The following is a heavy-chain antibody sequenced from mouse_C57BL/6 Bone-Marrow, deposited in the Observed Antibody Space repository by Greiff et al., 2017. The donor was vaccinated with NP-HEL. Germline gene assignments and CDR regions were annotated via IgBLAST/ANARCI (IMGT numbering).Heavy chain of an antibody. CDR2: IWGDGST. Sequence: QVQLKESGPGLVAPSQSLSITCTVSGFSLTSYGVSWVRQPPGKGLEWLGVIWGDGSTNYHAALISRLSISKEHSTSHVSLKLNRLQTDDTDTYYCAKPGSDGYYHYYAMDYWGQGTSVTVSS. D-gene: IGHD2-3*01. CDR1: GFSLTSYG. V-gene: IGHV2-3*01. J-gene: IGHJ4*01. CDR3: AKPGSDGYYHYYAMDY.